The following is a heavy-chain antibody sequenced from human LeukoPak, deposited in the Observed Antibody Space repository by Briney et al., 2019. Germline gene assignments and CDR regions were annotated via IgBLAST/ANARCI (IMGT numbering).Heavy chain of an antibody. D-gene: IGHD3-22*01. CDR3: ARDNYYDSSGYYRYYFDY. J-gene: IGHJ4*02. CDR2: IRYDGSNK. Sequence: GGSLRLSCAASGFTFSTYGMHWVRQAPGKGLEWVAVIRYDGSNKYYADSLKGRFTISRDNSKNTLYLQMNSLRAEDTAVYYGARDNYYDSSGYYRYYFDYWGQGTLVTVSS. V-gene: IGHV3-33*08. CDR1: GFTFSTYG.